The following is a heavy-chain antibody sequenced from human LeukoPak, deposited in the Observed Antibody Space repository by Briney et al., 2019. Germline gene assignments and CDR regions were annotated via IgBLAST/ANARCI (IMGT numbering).Heavy chain of an antibody. V-gene: IGHV3-30*03. D-gene: IGHD3-9*01. CDR2: ISYDGSNK. J-gene: IGHJ4*02. CDR3: ARVGYDILTGYYPYFDY. CDR1: GFTFSSYG. Sequence: PGGSLRLSCAASGFTFSSYGMHWVRQAPGKGLEWVAVISYDGSNKYYADSVKGRFTISRDNSKNTLYLQMNSLRAEDTAVYYCARVGYDILTGYYPYFDYWGQGTLVTVSS.